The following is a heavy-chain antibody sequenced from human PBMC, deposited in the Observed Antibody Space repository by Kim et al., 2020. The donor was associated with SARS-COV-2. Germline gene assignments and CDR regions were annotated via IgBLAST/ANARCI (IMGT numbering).Heavy chain of an antibody. D-gene: IGHD6-13*01. CDR2: ISADANNK. Sequence: GGSLRLSCAASGFTFSYFAFHWVRQAPGKGLEWVAVISADANNKYDAESVKGRFTISRDNSKNTLYLQMNSLRAEDTAVYYCARGGDSSSWSIGEAFDFWGQGTMVTVSS. J-gene: IGHJ3*01. CDR3: ARGGDSSSWSIGEAFDF. CDR1: GFTFSYFA. V-gene: IGHV3-30*04.